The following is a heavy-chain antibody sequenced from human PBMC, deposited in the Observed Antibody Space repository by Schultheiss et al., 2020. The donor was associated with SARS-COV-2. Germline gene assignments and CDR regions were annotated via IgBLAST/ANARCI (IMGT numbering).Heavy chain of an antibody. J-gene: IGHJ4*02. V-gene: IGHV1-2*02. D-gene: IGHD2-2*02. CDR1: GYTFTGYY. CDR3: ARVGVVPAAIFDY. Sequence: ASVKVSCKASGYTFTGYYMHWVRQAPGQGLEWMGIINPSGGSTSYAQKFQGRVTMTRDTSISTAYMELSRLRSDDTAVYYCARVGVVPAAIFDYWGQGTLVTVSS. CDR2: INPSGGST.